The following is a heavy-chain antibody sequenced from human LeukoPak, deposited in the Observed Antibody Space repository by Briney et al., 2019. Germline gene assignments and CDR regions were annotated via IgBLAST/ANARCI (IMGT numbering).Heavy chain of an antibody. J-gene: IGHJ4*02. CDR2: INPNSGGT. D-gene: IGHD1-7*01. CDR3: ATDRAWNYLTGLYDY. V-gene: IGHV1-2*02. Sequence: GASVKVSCKASGYTFTGYYMHWVRQAPGQGLEWMGWINPNSGGTNYAQKFQGRVTMTRDTSISTAYMELSRLRSDDTAVYYCATDRAWNYLTGLYDYWGQGTLVTVSS. CDR1: GYTFTGYY.